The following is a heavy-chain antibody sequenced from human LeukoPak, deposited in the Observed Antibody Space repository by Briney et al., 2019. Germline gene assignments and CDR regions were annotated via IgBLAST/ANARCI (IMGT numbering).Heavy chain of an antibody. V-gene: IGHV3-23*01. J-gene: IGHJ4*02. Sequence: GGSLRLSCAASGFRVNSDDINWVRQAPGKGLEWVSSISGDDERRFYADFVKGRFAISKDNSQNTVCLQLNSLRVEDTAVYYCAKVNWYYNSGTYAGDCWGQGTLVTVSS. D-gene: IGHD3-10*01. CDR2: ISGDDERR. CDR3: AKVNWYYNSGTYAGDC. CDR1: GFRVNSDD.